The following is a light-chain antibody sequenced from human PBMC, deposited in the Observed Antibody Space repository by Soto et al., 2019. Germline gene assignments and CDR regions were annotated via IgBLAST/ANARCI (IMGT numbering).Light chain of an antibody. V-gene: IGKV3D-7*01. CDR1: QSIDSNY. CDR3: QQDYNLPFT. CDR2: GAS. Sequence: EILMTQSPGTLSLSPGETVTLSCRASQSIDSNYLSWYQQKAGQAPRLLISGASTRATGISARFSGSGSGTDFTLTISSLQAEDFAVYYCQQDYNLPFTFGQGTRLEIK. J-gene: IGKJ5*01.